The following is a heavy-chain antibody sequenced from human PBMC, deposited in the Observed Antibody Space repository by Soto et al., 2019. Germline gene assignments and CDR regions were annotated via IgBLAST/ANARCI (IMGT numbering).Heavy chain of an antibody. V-gene: IGHV3-30*18. CDR3: AKDPNTVVVPAAIVG. CDR2: ISYDGSNK. CDR1: GFTFSSYG. J-gene: IGHJ4*02. D-gene: IGHD2-2*02. Sequence: PGGSLRLSCAASGFTFSSYGMHWVRQAPGKGLEWVAVISYDGSNKYYADSVKGRFTISRDNSKNTLYLQMNSLRAEDTAVYYCAKDPNTVVVPAAIVGWGQGTLVTVSS.